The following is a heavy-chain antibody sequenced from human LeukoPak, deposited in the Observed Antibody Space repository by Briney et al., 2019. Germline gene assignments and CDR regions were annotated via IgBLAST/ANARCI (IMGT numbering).Heavy chain of an antibody. V-gene: IGHV3-23*01. J-gene: IGHJ5*01. CDR2: ISGNTGAT. CDR1: GFTFSSYG. Sequence: GGSLRLSCAASGFTFSSYGMHWVRQAPGQGLDWVSAISGNTGATYYADSVKGRFTISRDNSKNTLYLQMNSLRAEDTAVYYCARKWWENWFDSWGQGALVTVSS. D-gene: IGHD2-15*01. CDR3: ARKWWENWFDS.